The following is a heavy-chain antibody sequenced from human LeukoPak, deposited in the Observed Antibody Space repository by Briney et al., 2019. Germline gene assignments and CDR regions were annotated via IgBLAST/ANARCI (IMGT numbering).Heavy chain of an antibody. Sequence: SETLSLTCTVSGGSISSSSYYWGWIRQPPGKGLEWIGSIYYSGSTYYNPSLKSRVTISVDTSKNQFSLKLSSVTAADTAVYYCARAEGRAGTRTFDYWGQGTLVTVSS. CDR2: IYYSGST. V-gene: IGHV4-39*07. CDR1: GGSISSSSYY. J-gene: IGHJ4*02. CDR3: ARAEGRAGTRTFDY. D-gene: IGHD6-19*01.